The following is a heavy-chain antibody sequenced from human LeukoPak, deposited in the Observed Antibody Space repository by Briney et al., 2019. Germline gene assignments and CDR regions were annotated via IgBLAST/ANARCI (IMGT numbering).Heavy chain of an antibody. J-gene: IGHJ4*02. CDR3: AKSEGSSSARRFDY. D-gene: IGHD6-19*01. Sequence: GESLRLSCAASGFTFTSYAMSWVRQAPAKGLEWVSGISAGGENTDYADSVKGRFTISRDNSKNTLYLQVNSLRAEDTAAYYCAKSEGSSSARRFDYWGQGTLATVSS. CDR2: ISAGGENT. V-gene: IGHV3-23*01. CDR1: GFTFTSYA.